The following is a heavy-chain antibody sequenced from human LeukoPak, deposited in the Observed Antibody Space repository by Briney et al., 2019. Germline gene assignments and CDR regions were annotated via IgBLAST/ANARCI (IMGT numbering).Heavy chain of an antibody. CDR2: IYYSGST. Sequence: PSDTLSLTCTVSGGSISSTIYYWGWIRQPPGKGLEWIGSIYYSGSTYYNPSLKSRVTISIDTSKNQFSLNLSSVTAADTAMYYCARQYYYDHSGYYPPGYWGQGTLVTVSS. J-gene: IGHJ4*02. CDR3: ARQYYYDHSGYYPPGY. CDR1: GGSISSTIYY. D-gene: IGHD3-22*01. V-gene: IGHV4-39*01.